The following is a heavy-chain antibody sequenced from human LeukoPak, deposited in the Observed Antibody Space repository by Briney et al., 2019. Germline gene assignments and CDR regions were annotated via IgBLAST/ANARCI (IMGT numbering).Heavy chain of an antibody. CDR2: INPNSGGT. CDR1: GYTFSDYY. V-gene: IGHV1-2*02. D-gene: IGHD5-18*01. Sequence: ASVKVSCKASGYTFSDYYMYWVRQAPGQGLEWMGWINPNSGGTNYAQKFQGRVTMTRDTSISTAYMELSRLRSDDTAVYYCARGMDTAMVVSGWFDPWGQGTLVTVSS. CDR3: ARGMDTAMVVSGWFDP. J-gene: IGHJ5*02.